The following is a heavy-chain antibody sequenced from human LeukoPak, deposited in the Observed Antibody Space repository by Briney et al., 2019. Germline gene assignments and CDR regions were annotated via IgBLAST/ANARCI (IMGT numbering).Heavy chain of an antibody. CDR1: SESFTGYY. V-gene: IGHV4-34*01. J-gene: IGHJ3*02. D-gene: IGHD3-9*01. Sequence: PSETLSLTCAVYSESFTGYYWSWIRQPPGRGLEWIGEINHSGSTNYNPSLKSRVTISIDTSKNQFSLKLSSVTAADTAVYYCARGGLDDIDIWGQGTMVTVSS. CDR3: ARGGLDDIDI. CDR2: INHSGST.